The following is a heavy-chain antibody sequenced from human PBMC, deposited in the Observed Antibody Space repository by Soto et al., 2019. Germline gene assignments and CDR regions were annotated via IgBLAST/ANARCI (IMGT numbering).Heavy chain of an antibody. CDR3: ASSSWAGTMFYYGMDV. D-gene: IGHD1-7*01. V-gene: IGHV1-3*01. Sequence: QVQLVQSGAEVKQSGASVRVSCKASGYSFTSFAMHWVRQAPGQRLEWMGWINAGNGNTRYSQKFQGRVTVTRDTSASTAYMELSSLRSEDTAVYFCASSSWAGTMFYYGMDVWGQGTTVTVSS. CDR2: INAGNGNT. CDR1: GYSFTSFA. J-gene: IGHJ6*02.